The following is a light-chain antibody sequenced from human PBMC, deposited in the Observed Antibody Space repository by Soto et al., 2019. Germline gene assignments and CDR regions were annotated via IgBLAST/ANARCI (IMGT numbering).Light chain of an antibody. CDR2: GAS. J-gene: IGKJ1*01. CDR3: QRYGSSPPWT. Sequence: EIVLTQSPGTLSLSPGERATLSCRASQSVSSSFLAWYQQKPGQAPRLLIYGASSRATGIPDRFSGSGSGTDFTLTISRLEPEDFAVYYCQRYGSSPPWTFGQGTKVEI. CDR1: QSVSSSF. V-gene: IGKV3-20*01.